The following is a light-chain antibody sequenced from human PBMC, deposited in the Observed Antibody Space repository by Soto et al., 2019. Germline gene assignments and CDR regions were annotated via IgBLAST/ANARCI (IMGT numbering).Light chain of an antibody. CDR1: NIGTKS. J-gene: IGLJ3*02. V-gene: IGLV3-21*04. CDR2: DDS. Sequence: SYELTQPPSVSVAPGKTARITCGENNIGTKSVHWYQQRPGQAPVMVIFDDSNRPSGIPERFSGSNSGNTATLTISRVEAGDEADYYCQVWDSSTDRVFGGGTKLTVL. CDR3: QVWDSSTDRV.